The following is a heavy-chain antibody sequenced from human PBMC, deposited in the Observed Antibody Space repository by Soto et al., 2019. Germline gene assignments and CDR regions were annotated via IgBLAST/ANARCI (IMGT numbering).Heavy chain of an antibody. J-gene: IGHJ5*02. CDR2: IYHSGST. Sequence: PSETLSLTCAVSGGSISSSNWWSWVRQPPGKGLEWIGEIYHSGSTNYNPSLKSRVTISVDKSKNQFSLKLSSVTAADTAVYYCARTPIFIAVAGTRRLGFDPWGQGTLVTVSS. CDR1: GGSISSSNW. CDR3: ARTPIFIAVAGTRRLGFDP. D-gene: IGHD6-19*01. V-gene: IGHV4-4*02.